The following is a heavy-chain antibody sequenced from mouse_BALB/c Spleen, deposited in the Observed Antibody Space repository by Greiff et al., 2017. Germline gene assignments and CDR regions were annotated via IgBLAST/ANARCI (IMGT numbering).Heavy chain of an antibody. CDR3: ARKEGWLRRYAMDY. D-gene: IGHD2-2*01. CDR2: IWSGGST. J-gene: IGHJ4*01. V-gene: IGHV2-2*02. Sequence: VKLMESGPGLVAPSQSLSITCTVSGFSLTSYGVHWVRQSPGKGLEWLGVIWSGGSTDYNAAFISRLSISKDNSKSQVFFKMNSLQANDTAIYYCARKEGWLRRYAMDYWGQGTSVTVSS. CDR1: GFSLTSYG.